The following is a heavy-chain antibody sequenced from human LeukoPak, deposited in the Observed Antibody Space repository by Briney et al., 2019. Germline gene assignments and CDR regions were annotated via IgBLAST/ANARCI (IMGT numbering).Heavy chain of an antibody. CDR3: TRGRGWLAPFDF. V-gene: IGHV1-8*01. D-gene: IGHD3-22*01. CDR1: GYTFTTYD. Sequence: ASVKLSCKASGYTFTTYDINWVRQAPGQGLEWMGWMNPKSGNTGVAQKVQGRLTMTRNSSTTTAYMELRGLRFEDTAVYYCTRGRGWLAPFDFCGQGTLVTVSS. CDR2: MNPKSGNT. J-gene: IGHJ4*02.